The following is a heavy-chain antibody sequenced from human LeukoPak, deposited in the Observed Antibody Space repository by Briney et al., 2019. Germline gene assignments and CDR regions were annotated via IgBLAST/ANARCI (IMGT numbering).Heavy chain of an antibody. CDR3: AREKTVEATTDF. J-gene: IGHJ4*02. Sequence: GGSLRLSCAASGFTVSSYWMSWVRQAPGKGLEWVANIKQDGSEKYYVDSVKGRFTISRDNAKNSLYLQMNSLRAEDTAVYYCAREKTVEATTDFWGQGTLVTVSS. CDR1: GFTVSSYW. D-gene: IGHD1-26*01. CDR2: IKQDGSEK. V-gene: IGHV3-7*01.